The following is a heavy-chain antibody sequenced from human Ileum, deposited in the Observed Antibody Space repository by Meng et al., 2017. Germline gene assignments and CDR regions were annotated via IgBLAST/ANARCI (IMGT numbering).Heavy chain of an antibody. Sequence: SETLSLTCTVSGGSLNNYYWAWIRQPAGKGLEWIGRIFSSGSTTYNPSLKSRVTMSVDTSRNQFSLRLTSVTAADTAMYYCARAEYCSGGSCYSNYLDLWGQGTRVTGSS. CDR2: IFSSGST. CDR3: ARAEYCSGGSCYSNYLDL. V-gene: IGHV4-4*07. CDR1: GGSLNNYY. D-gene: IGHD2-15*01. J-gene: IGHJ4*02.